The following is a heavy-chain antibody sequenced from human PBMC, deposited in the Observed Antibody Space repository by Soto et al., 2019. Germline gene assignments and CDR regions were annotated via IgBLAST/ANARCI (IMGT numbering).Heavy chain of an antibody. CDR3: ARHPWGDSSGWYAGNWFAP. CDR2: IYYSGST. Sequence: PSETLSLTCTVSGGSISSYYWSWIRQPPGKGLEWIGYIYYSGSTNYNPSLKSRVTISVDTSKNQFSLKLSSVTAADTAVYYCARHPWGDSSGWYAGNWFAPWGQGTLVTVSS. V-gene: IGHV4-59*08. D-gene: IGHD6-19*01. CDR1: GGSISSYY. J-gene: IGHJ5*02.